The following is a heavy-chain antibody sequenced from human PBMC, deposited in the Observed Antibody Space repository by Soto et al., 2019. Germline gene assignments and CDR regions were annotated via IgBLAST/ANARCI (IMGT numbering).Heavy chain of an antibody. J-gene: IGHJ4*02. CDR2: IRSKAYGGTI. Sequence: PGGSLRLSCTASGFTFGDYAMSWFRQAPGKGLEWVGFIRSKAYGGTIEYAASVKGRFTISRDDSKSIAYLQMNSLKTEDTAVYYCTRDSTDYGDYMLDYWGQGTLVTVSS. V-gene: IGHV3-49*03. CDR1: GFTFGDYA. D-gene: IGHD4-17*01. CDR3: TRDSTDYGDYMLDY.